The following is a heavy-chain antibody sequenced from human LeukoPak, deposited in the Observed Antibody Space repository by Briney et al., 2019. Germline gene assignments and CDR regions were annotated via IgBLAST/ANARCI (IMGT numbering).Heavy chain of an antibody. Sequence: GGSLRLSCAAPGFTFDDYAMHWVRQAPGKGLEWVSGISWNSGSIGYADSVKGRFTISRDNAKNSLYLQMNSLRAEDTALYYCAKDIEGIAAAGLDYWGQGTLVTVSS. CDR3: AKDIEGIAAAGLDY. D-gene: IGHD6-13*01. V-gene: IGHV3-9*01. CDR2: ISWNSGSI. J-gene: IGHJ4*02. CDR1: GFTFDDYA.